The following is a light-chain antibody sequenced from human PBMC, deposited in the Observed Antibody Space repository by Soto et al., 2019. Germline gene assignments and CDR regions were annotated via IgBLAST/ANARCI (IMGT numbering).Light chain of an antibody. J-gene: IGKJ4*01. CDR1: QDIKTF. CDR2: GAS. Sequence: DDQMSQSPSYLSVSVGDRVTITCQANQDIKTFLHWYQQKPGKAPKVLIYGASYLEPGVPSRFSGTGSGTDFTFTISSLQPDDIATSYCQPYDSVPLTFGGRTKL. V-gene: IGKV1-33*01. CDR3: QPYDSVPLT.